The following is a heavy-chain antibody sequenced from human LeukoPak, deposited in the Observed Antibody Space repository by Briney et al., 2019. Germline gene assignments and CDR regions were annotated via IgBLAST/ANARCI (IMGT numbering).Heavy chain of an antibody. CDR1: GYTFTGYY. Sequence: AAVKVSCKASGYTFTGYYMHWVRQAPGQGLEWMGWINPNSGGTNYAQKFQGRVTMTRDTSISTAYMELSRLRSDDTAVYYCARVGARYYYGSGSYYPTGYFDYWGQGTLVTVSS. V-gene: IGHV1-2*02. CDR2: INPNSGGT. D-gene: IGHD3-10*01. CDR3: ARVGARYYYGSGSYYPTGYFDY. J-gene: IGHJ4*02.